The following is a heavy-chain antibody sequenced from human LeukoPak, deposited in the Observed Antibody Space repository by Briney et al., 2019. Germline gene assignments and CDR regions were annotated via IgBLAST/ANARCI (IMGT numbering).Heavy chain of an antibody. CDR2: IWYDGSNK. J-gene: IGHJ6*02. CDR1: GFTFSSYG. CDR3: ARDTLSMGATTEYYYYGMDV. Sequence: GGSLRLSCAASGFTFSSYGMHWVRQAPGKGLEWVAVIWYDGSNKYYADSVKGRFTISRDNSKNTLYLQMNSLRAEDTAVYYCARDTLSMGATTEYYYYGMDVWGQGTTVTVSS. D-gene: IGHD1-26*01. V-gene: IGHV3-33*01.